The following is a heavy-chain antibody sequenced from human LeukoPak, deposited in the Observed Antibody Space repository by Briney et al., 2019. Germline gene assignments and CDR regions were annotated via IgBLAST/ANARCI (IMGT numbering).Heavy chain of an antibody. Sequence: RGESLKISCKGSGYSFTSYWIGWVRQVPGKGLEWMGIIYPGDSDTRYSPSFQGQVTISADKSISTAYLQWSSLKASDTAVYYCARQSTSYDSSGYYYNYWGQGTLVTVSS. CDR1: GYSFTSYW. D-gene: IGHD3-22*01. CDR3: ARQSTSYDSSGYYYNY. J-gene: IGHJ4*02. V-gene: IGHV5-51*01. CDR2: IYPGDSDT.